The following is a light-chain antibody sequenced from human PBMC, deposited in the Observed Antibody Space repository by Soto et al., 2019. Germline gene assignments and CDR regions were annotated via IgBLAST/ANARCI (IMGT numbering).Light chain of an antibody. CDR3: QTWGTGFHVV. Sequence: QPLLTQSPSASASLGASVKLTCTLSSWHSSYAIAWHQQQPEKGPRYLMKLNSDGSHSKGDGIPDRFSGSSSGAERYLTISSLQSEDEADYYCQTWGTGFHVVFGGGTKLTVL. V-gene: IGLV4-69*01. CDR2: LNSDGSH. J-gene: IGLJ2*01. CDR1: SWHSSYA.